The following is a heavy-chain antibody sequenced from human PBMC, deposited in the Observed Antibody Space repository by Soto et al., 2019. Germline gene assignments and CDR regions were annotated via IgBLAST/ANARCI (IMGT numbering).Heavy chain of an antibody. CDR1: GFTCIIHW. CDR2: MNQDGSAR. CDR3: GRFAYANRVVAS. V-gene: IGHV3-7*01. D-gene: IGHD2-15*01. Sequence: PGGSLRLSCAASGFTCIIHWLTWVRQAPGKGLQWVAAMNQDGSARHYVDSVKGRFTISRDNTKSSGYLQMNSLRPEDTAVYYCGRFAYANRVVASWGKGTLVTVSS. J-gene: IGHJ1*01.